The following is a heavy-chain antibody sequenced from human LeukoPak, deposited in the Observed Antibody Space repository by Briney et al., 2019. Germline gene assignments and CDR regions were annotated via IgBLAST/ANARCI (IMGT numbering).Heavy chain of an antibody. J-gene: IGHJ4*02. V-gene: IGHV4-34*01. Sequence: SETLSLTCAVYGGSFSGYYWSWIRQPPGKGLEWIGEINHSGSTNYNPSLKSRVTISVDTSKNQFSLKLSSVTAADTAVYYCARSPYYYDSSGYYPFDYWGQGTLVTASS. CDR1: GGSFSGYY. CDR3: ARSPYYYDSSGYYPFDY. D-gene: IGHD3-22*01. CDR2: INHSGST.